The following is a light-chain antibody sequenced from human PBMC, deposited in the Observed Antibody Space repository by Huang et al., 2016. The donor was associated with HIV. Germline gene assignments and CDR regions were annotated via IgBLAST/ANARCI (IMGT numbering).Light chain of an antibody. CDR1: QDISNY. Sequence: DIQMTQSPTSLSASVGDRVTITCQASQDISNYLNWYQQKPGKAPKLLIYDASNLETGVLSRFSGGGSGTDFNFTIISLQPEDFATYHCQQYDNLPITFGGGTRVEIK. CDR2: DAS. J-gene: IGKJ4*01. CDR3: QQYDNLPIT. V-gene: IGKV1-33*01.